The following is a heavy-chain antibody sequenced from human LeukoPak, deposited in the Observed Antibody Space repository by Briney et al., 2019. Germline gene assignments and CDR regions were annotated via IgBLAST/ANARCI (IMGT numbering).Heavy chain of an antibody. V-gene: IGHV3-23*01. J-gene: IGHJ4*02. CDR3: ARGGYYYDSSGYYPGDY. CDR2: VSASADIT. Sequence: GGSLRLSCAASGFTFSSYAMSWVRQAPGKGLEWVSAVSASADITYYADSVQGRFTISRDNSKNTLYLQMNSLRAEDTAVYYCARGGYYYDSSGYYPGDYWGQGTLVTVSS. CDR1: GFTFSSYA. D-gene: IGHD3-22*01.